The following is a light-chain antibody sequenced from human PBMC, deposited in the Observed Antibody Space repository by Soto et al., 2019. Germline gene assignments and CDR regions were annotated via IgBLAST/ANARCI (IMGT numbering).Light chain of an antibody. Sequence: QSALTQPASVSGSPGQSITISCTGGSGDIGSHNLVSWYQQYLGKAPKVIIYATTKRPSGVSDRFASSKSGSVASLTISELQAYDDANSYCCPHANDFAHWIFVGGTKLAVL. J-gene: IGLJ3*02. CDR1: SGDIGSHNL. CDR2: ATT. V-gene: IGLV2-23*01. CDR3: CPHANDFAHWI.